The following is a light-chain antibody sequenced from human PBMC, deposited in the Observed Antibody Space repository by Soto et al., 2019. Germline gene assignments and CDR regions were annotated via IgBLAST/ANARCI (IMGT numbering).Light chain of an antibody. CDR2: AAS. V-gene: IGKV1D-16*01. CDR1: QDINSY. Sequence: DVQMTQSPSSLSASVGDRVTITCRASQDINSYLAWYQQKPGNAPKSLIYAASSLQTGVPSRFSGSESGTDFTITIINLQPEDSATYYCQQSNIYPLTFGGGTKAEIK. CDR3: QQSNIYPLT. J-gene: IGKJ4*01.